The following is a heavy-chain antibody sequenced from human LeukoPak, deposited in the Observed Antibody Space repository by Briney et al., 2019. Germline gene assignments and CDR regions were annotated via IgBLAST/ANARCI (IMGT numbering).Heavy chain of an antibody. CDR3: ASLPSYGGRPGYYYYYYMDV. CDR1: GGSFSGYY. CDR2: INHSGST. Sequence: SETLSLTCAVYGGSFSGYYWSWIRQPPGKGLEWIGEINHSGSTNYNPSLKSRVTISVDTSKNQFSLKLSSVTAADTAVYYCASLPSYGGRPGYYYYYYMDVWGKGTTVTISS. D-gene: IGHD4-23*01. V-gene: IGHV4-34*01. J-gene: IGHJ6*03.